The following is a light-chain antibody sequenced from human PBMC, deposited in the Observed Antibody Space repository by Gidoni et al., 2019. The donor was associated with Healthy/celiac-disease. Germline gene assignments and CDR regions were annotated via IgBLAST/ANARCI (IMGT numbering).Light chain of an antibody. J-gene: IGKJ1*01. Sequence: EIVLPQSPAFPSVTPKDKVTITCRASQSIGSSLHWYQQKPGQAPKLLIKYASQSFSGVPSRFSGSGSGTDFTLTINSLEAEDAATYYCHQSSSLPQTFGQGTKVEIK. CDR2: YAS. CDR1: QSIGSS. CDR3: HQSSSLPQT. V-gene: IGKV6-21*01.